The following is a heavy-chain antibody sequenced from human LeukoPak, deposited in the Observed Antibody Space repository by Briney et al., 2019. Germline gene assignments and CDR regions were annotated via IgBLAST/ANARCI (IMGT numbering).Heavy chain of an antibody. CDR1: GGSISNYY. J-gene: IGHJ4*02. D-gene: IGHD3-22*01. CDR3: ARDNYYDSSGYYDY. Sequence: PSETLSLTCTVSGGSISNYYWSWIRQPPGKGLEWIAYINYSGSTNYNPSLKSRVTISVDTSKNQFSLKLSSVTAADTAVYYCARDNYYDSSGYYDYWGQGTLVTVSS. CDR2: INYSGST. V-gene: IGHV4-59*01.